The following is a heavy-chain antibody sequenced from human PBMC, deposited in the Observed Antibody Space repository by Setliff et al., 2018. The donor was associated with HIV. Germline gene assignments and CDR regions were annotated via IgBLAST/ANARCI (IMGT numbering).Heavy chain of an antibody. J-gene: IGHJ4*02. Sequence: GGSLRLSCAASGFTFGYYNMNWVRQAPGKGLEWVSSIVASSTNIYYADSVRGRFTVPRDNAKDSLYLQMDSLRAEDTAVYYCARGAYGYYFDYWGQGALVTV. CDR3: ARGAYGYYFDY. D-gene: IGHD4-17*01. CDR1: GFTFGYYN. CDR2: IVASSTNI. V-gene: IGHV3-21*01.